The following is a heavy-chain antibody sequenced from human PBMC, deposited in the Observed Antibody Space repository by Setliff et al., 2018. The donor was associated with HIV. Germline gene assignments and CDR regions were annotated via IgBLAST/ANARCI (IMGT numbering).Heavy chain of an antibody. CDR3: AKTSNTGYLFCSDY. J-gene: IGHJ4*02. D-gene: IGHD3-9*01. CDR2: ISGSGGST. V-gene: IGHV3-23*01. Sequence: GGSLRLSCVVSGFTFSNYLMTWVRQAPGKGLEWVSAISGSGGSTYYADSVKGRFTISRDNSKNTVYLQMNSLRAEDTAVYYCAKTSNTGYLFCSDYWGQGTLVTVSS. CDR1: GFTFSNYL.